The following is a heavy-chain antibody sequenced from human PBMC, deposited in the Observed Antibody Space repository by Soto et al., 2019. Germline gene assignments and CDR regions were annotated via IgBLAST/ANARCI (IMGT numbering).Heavy chain of an antibody. D-gene: IGHD3-10*01. CDR1: GGTFSSYA. J-gene: IGHJ3*02. CDR2: MNPNSGNT. Sequence: QVQLVQSGAEVKKPGSSVKVSCKASGGTFSSYAISWVRQATGQGLEWMGWMNPNSGNTGYAQKFQGRVTMTRNTSISTAYMELSSLRSEDTAVYYCATEFDGSGSFAFDIWGQGTMVTVSS. CDR3: ATEFDGSGSFAFDI. V-gene: IGHV1-8*02.